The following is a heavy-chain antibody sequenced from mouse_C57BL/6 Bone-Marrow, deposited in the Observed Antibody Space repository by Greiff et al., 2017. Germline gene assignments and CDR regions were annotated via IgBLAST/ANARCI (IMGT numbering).Heavy chain of an antibody. Sequence: QVQLQQPGAELVMPGASVKLSCKASGYTFTSYWMHWVKQRPGQGLEWIGEIDPSDSYTNYNQKFKGKSTLTVDKSSSTAYMQLSSLTSEDSAVYYCARGADSNYDYYAMDYWGQGTSVTVSS. D-gene: IGHD2-5*01. CDR2: IDPSDSYT. CDR3: ARGADSNYDYYAMDY. CDR1: GYTFTSYW. V-gene: IGHV1-69*01. J-gene: IGHJ4*01.